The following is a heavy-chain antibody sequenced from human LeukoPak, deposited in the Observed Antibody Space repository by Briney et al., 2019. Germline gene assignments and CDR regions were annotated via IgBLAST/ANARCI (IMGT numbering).Heavy chain of an antibody. V-gene: IGHV3-30*01. J-gene: IGHJ4*02. CDR3: ARTPYGDYPFDY. CDR1: GFTFSSYA. CDR2: ISYDGSNK. Sequence: GRSLRLSCAASGFTFSSYAMHWVRQAPGKGLEWVAVISYDGSNKYYADSVKGRFTISRDNPKNTLYLQMNSLRAEDTAVYYCARTPYGDYPFDYWGQGTLVTVSS. D-gene: IGHD4-17*01.